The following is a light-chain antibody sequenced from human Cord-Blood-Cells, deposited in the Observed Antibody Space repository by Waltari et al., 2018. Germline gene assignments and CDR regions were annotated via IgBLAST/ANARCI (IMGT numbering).Light chain of an antibody. V-gene: IGLV3-1*01. CDR3: QAWDSSTGV. Sequence: SYELTQPPSLSVSPGHTATITAPEDNLGDKYACWYQQKPGQSPVLVIYQDSKRPSGIPERFSGSNSGNTATLTISGTQAMDEADYYCQAWDSSTGVFGTGTKVTVL. CDR1: NLGDKY. J-gene: IGLJ1*01. CDR2: QDS.